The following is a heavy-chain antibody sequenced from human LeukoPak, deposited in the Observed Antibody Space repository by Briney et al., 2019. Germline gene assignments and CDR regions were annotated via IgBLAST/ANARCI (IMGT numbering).Heavy chain of an antibody. CDR3: ARDRRGIAVAGTGWFDP. V-gene: IGHV4-61*01. Sequence: PSETLSLTCTVSGCSISSGYYWGWIRQPPGKGLEWIGYIYYSGSTNYNPSLKSRVTISVDTSKNQFSLKLSSVTAADTAVYYCARDRRGIAVAGTGWFDPWGQGTLVTVSS. J-gene: IGHJ5*02. D-gene: IGHD6-19*01. CDR1: GCSISSGYY. CDR2: IYYSGST.